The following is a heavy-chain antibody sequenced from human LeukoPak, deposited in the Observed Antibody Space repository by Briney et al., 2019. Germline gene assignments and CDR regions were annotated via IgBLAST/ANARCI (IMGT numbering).Heavy chain of an antibody. J-gene: IGHJ4*02. V-gene: IGHV3-30*02. D-gene: IGHD3-10*01. CDR2: IRYDGSNK. CDR1: GFTFSSYG. Sequence: PGGSLRLSCAASGFTFSSYGMHWVRQAPGKGLEWVAFIRYDGSNKDYADSVKGRLTISRDNSKNTLYLQMNSLRAEDTAVYYCAKDASSGSYIGYYFDYWGQGTLVTVSS. CDR3: AKDASSGSYIGYYFDY.